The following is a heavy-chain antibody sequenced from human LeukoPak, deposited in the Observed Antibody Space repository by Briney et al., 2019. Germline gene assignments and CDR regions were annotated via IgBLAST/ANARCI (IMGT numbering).Heavy chain of an antibody. CDR2: IIPILGIA. J-gene: IGHJ4*02. D-gene: IGHD6-6*01. Sequence: GASVKVSCKASGGTFSSYTISWVRQAPGQGLEWMGRIIPILGIANYAQKFQGRVTITADKSTSTAYMELSSLRSEDTAVYYCARALNIAARPLYYWGQGTLVTVSS. V-gene: IGHV1-69*02. CDR3: ARALNIAARPLYY. CDR1: GGTFSSYT.